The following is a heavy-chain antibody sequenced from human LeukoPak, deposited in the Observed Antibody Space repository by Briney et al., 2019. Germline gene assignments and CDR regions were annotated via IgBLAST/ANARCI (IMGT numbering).Heavy chain of an antibody. Sequence: GGSLRLSCAASGFTFSSYSMNWVRQAPGKGLEWVSSISSSSSYIYYADSVKGRFTISRDNAKNSLYLQMNSLRAEDTAVYYCARECSSINCYEGDYWGQGTLVTVSS. V-gene: IGHV3-21*01. CDR1: GFTFSSYS. CDR2: ISSSSSYI. CDR3: ARECSSINCYEGDY. D-gene: IGHD2-2*01. J-gene: IGHJ4*02.